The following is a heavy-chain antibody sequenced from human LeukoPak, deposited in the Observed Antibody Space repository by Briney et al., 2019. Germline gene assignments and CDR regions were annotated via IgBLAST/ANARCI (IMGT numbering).Heavy chain of an antibody. CDR1: GGSISSSSYY. J-gene: IGHJ5*02. CDR2: IYYSGST. CDR3: ARSGYPNNWFDP. V-gene: IGHV4-39*07. D-gene: IGHD3-22*01. Sequence: SETLSLTCTVSGGSISSSSYYWGWIRQPPGKGLEWIGSIYYSGSTYYNPSLKSRVTISVDTSKNQFSLKLSSVTAADTAVYYCARSGYPNNWFDPWGQGTLVTVSS.